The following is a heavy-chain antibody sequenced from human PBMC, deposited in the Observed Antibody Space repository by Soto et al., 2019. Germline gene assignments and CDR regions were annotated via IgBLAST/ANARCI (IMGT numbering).Heavy chain of an antibody. CDR3: ARVWRYYYDSSGYFTDY. V-gene: IGHV3-48*02. D-gene: IGHD3-22*01. J-gene: IGHJ4*02. CDR1: GFTFSSYS. CDR2: ISSSSSTI. Sequence: EVQLVESGGGLVQPGGSLRLSCAASGFTFSSYSMNWVPQAPGKGLEWVSYISSSSSTIYYADSVKGRFTISRDNAKNSRYLQMNSLRDEDTAVYYCARVWRYYYDSSGYFTDYWGQGTLVTVSS.